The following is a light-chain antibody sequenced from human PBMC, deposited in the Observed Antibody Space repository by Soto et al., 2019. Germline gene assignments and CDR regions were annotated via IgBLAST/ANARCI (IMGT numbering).Light chain of an antibody. Sequence: QSVLTQPASVSGSPGQSITISCTGTSSDVGSYNLVSWYQQHPGRAPKVMIYEVSKRPSGVSNRFSGSKSGNTASLTISGLQAEDEADYYCCSYAGNWVFGGGTKLTVL. CDR1: SSDVGSYNL. CDR2: EVS. V-gene: IGLV2-23*02. CDR3: CSYAGNWV. J-gene: IGLJ3*02.